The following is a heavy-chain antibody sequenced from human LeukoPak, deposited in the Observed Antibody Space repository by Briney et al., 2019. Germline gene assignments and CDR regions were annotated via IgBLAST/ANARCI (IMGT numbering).Heavy chain of an antibody. CDR1: GFTFSSYS. J-gene: IGHJ4*02. V-gene: IGHV3-48*04. D-gene: IGHD1-1*01. CDR2: ISTSSNTI. Sequence: GGSLRLSCAASGFTFSSYSMNWVRQAPGKGLEWVSYISTSSNTIYYADSVKGRFTISRDNAKNSLYLQVNSLRAEDTAVYYCARARSGGYFDYWGQGTLVTVSS. CDR3: ARARSGGYFDY.